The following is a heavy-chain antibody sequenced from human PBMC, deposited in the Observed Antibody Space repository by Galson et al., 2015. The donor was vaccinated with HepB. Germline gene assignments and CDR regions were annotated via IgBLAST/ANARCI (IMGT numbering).Heavy chain of an antibody. CDR3: AVEDYYGSGSYKTSLDY. Sequence: SLRLSCAASGFTFSTYGMHWVRQAPGKGLEWVAVVWSDGSNKYYADSVKGRFTISRDNSKNTLYLQMDSLRAEDTAVYYCAVEDYYGSGSYKTSLDYWGQGTLVTVSS. J-gene: IGHJ4*02. CDR1: GFTFSTYG. V-gene: IGHV3-33*08. CDR2: VWSDGSNK. D-gene: IGHD3-10*01.